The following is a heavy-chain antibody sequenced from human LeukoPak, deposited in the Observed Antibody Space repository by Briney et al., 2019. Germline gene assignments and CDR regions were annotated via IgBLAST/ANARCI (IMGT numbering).Heavy chain of an antibody. V-gene: IGHV5-51*01. Sequence: GESLKISCKGSGYSFTNYWIGWLRQMPGKGLEWMGIIYPGDSDTRYSPSFQGQVTISADKSMNTAYLQWSSLKASDTAIYYCARLFRCSGGSCYPSYWGQGTLVTVSS. D-gene: IGHD2-15*01. J-gene: IGHJ4*02. CDR1: GYSFTNYW. CDR2: IYPGDSDT. CDR3: ARLFRCSGGSCYPSY.